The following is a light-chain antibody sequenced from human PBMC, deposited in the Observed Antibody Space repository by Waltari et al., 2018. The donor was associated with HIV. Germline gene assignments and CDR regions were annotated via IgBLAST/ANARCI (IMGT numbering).Light chain of an antibody. CDR1: SSDVGDYY. CDR2: EVT. CDR3: SSYISSATPE. V-gene: IGLV2-14*01. Sequence: QSALTQPASVSGSPGQSISISCTGTSSDVGDYYVSWYQHHSGKAPKVIIYEVTNRTSGVSHRFAGSKSGNTASLTISGLLPADEADYFCSSYISSATPEFGGGTRLTVL. J-gene: IGLJ3*02.